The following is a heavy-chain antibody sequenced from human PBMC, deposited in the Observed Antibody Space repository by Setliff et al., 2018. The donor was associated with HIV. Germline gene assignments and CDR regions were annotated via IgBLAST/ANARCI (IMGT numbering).Heavy chain of an antibody. CDR3: ARCGGCSGWSYYYYYYMDV. V-gene: IGHV1-18*01. D-gene: IGHD6-19*01. J-gene: IGHJ6*03. Sequence: GASVKVSCKASGYTFTSYGISWVRQAPGQGLEWMGWISAYNGNTNYAQKLQGRVTMTTDTSTSTAYMELRSLGSDDTAVYYCARCGGCSGWSYYYYYYMDVWGKGTTVTVSS. CDR2: ISAYNGNT. CDR1: GYTFTSYG.